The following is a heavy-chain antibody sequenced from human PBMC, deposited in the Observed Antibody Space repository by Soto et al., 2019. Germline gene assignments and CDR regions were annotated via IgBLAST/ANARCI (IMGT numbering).Heavy chain of an antibody. CDR2: IYNIGST. V-gene: IGHV4-31*03. D-gene: IGHD2-8*01. CDR3: ARGKGVRDWFDP. Sequence: QVQLQESGPGLVKPSQTLSLTCTVSGGSISSDDYYWSWIRQHPGKGLEWIGYIYNIGSTYYNSSLRSRVTISVDTSKNQFSLPLTSVTAADTAVYYCARGKGVRDWFDPWGQGTLVTVSS. CDR1: GGSISSDDYY. J-gene: IGHJ5*02.